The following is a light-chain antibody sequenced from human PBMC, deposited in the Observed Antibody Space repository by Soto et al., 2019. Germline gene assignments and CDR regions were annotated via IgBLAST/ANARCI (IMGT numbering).Light chain of an antibody. Sequence: QSVLAQPHSESETPGQRVTISCSGSTSNLGSNTVNWYRHLPGTTPKLLINGSNQRPSGVPDRCSGSTSGTSASLAISGLQSADEADYYCAAWDDCLKGWVFGGGTKLTFL. CDR1: TSNLGSNT. CDR3: AAWDDCLKGWV. J-gene: IGLJ3*02. CDR2: GSN. V-gene: IGLV1-44*01.